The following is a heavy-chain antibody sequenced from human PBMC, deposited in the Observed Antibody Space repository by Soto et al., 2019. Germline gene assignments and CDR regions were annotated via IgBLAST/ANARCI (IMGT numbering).Heavy chain of an antibody. CDR1: GFSLNTYW. D-gene: IGHD3-3*01. V-gene: IGHV3-74*01. CDR2: INEDGRAT. CDR3: ARGWVERLPRQPPSDY. J-gene: IGHJ4*02. Sequence: VQLVESGGGLVQPGGSLRLSCVGSGFSLNTYWMHWVRQVPGKGLEWIARINEDGRATSYVDAVKGRFTISRDNAGNTLYLQMNSLRLEDTAVYFCARGWVERLPRQPPSDYWGQGTLVTVSS.